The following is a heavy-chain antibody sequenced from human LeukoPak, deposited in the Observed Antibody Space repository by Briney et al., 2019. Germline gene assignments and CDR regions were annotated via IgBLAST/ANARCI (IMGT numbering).Heavy chain of an antibody. J-gene: IGHJ4*02. CDR3: ARVDLLTGYYFFDY. D-gene: IGHD3-9*01. CDR1: GYTFTGYF. Sequence: ASVKVSCKASGYTFTGYFMHWVRQAPGQGLEWMGWINPNSGGTNYAQKFQGRVTMTTETSTSTAYMELGSLGSDETAVYYCARVDLLTGYYFFDYWGQGTLVTVSS. CDR2: INPNSGGT. V-gene: IGHV1-2*02.